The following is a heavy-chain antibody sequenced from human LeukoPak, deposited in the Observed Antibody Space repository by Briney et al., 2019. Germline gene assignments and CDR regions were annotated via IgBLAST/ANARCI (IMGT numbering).Heavy chain of an antibody. CDR3: ARGYDFWSGYPL. CDR2: IIPIFGTA. D-gene: IGHD3-3*01. V-gene: IGHV1-69*06. Sequence: ASVKVSCKASGYTFTGYYMHWVRQAPGQGLEWMGGIIPIFGTANYAQKFQGRVTITADKSTSTAYMELSSLRSEDTAVYYCARGYDFWSGYPLWGQGTLVTVSS. J-gene: IGHJ4*02. CDR1: GYTFTGYY.